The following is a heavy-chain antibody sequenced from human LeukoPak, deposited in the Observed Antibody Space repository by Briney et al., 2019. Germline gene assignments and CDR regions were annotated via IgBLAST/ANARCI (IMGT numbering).Heavy chain of an antibody. Sequence: GASVTVSCKASGYTFTSYYMHWVRQAPGQGLEWMGIINPSGGSTSYAQKFQGRVTMTRDTSTSTVYMELSSLRSEDTAVYYCARDLGTSYSGSYQGYFDYWGQGTLVTVSS. CDR3: ARDLGTSYSGSYQGYFDY. D-gene: IGHD1-26*01. CDR2: INPSGGST. J-gene: IGHJ4*02. V-gene: IGHV1-46*01. CDR1: GYTFTSYY.